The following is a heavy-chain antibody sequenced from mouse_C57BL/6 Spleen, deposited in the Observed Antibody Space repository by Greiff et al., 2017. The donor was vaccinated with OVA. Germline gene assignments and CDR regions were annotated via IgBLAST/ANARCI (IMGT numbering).Heavy chain of an antibody. CDR3: ARRDYGSSYFDY. D-gene: IGHD1-1*01. CDR2: IDPSDSYT. V-gene: IGHV1-69*01. Sequence: QVQLKQPGAELVMPGASVKLSCKASGYTFTSYWMHWVKQRPGQGLEWIGEIDPSDSYTNYNQKFKGKSTLTVDKSSSTAYMQLSSLTSEDSAVDYCARRDYGSSYFDYWGQGTTLTVSS. J-gene: IGHJ2*01. CDR1: GYTFTSYW.